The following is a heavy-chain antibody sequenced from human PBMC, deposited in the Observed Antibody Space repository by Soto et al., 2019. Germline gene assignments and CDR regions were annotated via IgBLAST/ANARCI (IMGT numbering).Heavy chain of an antibody. CDR2: IYYSGST. J-gene: IGHJ5*02. Sequence: SETLSLTCTVSGGSISSGDYYWSWIRQPPGKGLEWIGYIYYSGSTYYNPSLKSRVTISVDTPKNQVSLNLNSVTAADTAVYYCARGSGRITGTWFDPWGQGTLVTVSS. CDR3: ARGSGRITGTWFDP. D-gene: IGHD1-7*01. V-gene: IGHV4-30-4*01. CDR1: GGSISSGDYY.